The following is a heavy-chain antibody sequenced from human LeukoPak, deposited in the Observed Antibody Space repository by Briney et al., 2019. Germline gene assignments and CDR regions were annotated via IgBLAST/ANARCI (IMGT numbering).Heavy chain of an antibody. J-gene: IGHJ6*03. Sequence: GGSLRLSCAASGFTFSDYYMSWIRQAPGKGLEWVSYISSSGSTIYYADSVKGRFTISRDNAKNSLYLQMNSLGAEDTAVYYCARDAQWLVQEGYYYYMDVWGKGTTVTVSS. CDR1: GFTFSDYY. CDR3: ARDAQWLVQEGYYYYMDV. D-gene: IGHD6-19*01. V-gene: IGHV3-11*04. CDR2: ISSSGSTI.